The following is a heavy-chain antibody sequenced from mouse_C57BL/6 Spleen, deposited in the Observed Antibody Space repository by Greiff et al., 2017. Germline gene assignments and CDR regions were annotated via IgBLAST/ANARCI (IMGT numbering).Heavy chain of an antibody. CDR1: GFTFTDYY. CDR3: ARSGMTTVVAHYYAMDY. CDR2: IRNKANGYTT. J-gene: IGHJ4*01. V-gene: IGHV7-3*01. Sequence: EVKLEESGGGLVQPGGSLSLSCAASGFTFTDYYMSWVRQPPGKALEWLGFIRNKANGYTTEYSASVKGRFTISRDNSQSILYLQMNALRAEDSATYYCARSGMTTVVAHYYAMDYWGQGTSVTVSA. D-gene: IGHD1-1*01.